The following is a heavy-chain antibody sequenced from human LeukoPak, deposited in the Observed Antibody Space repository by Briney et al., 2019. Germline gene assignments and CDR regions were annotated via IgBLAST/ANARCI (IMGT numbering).Heavy chain of an antibody. Sequence: GGSLRVSCADSGYTFSSYSMNWVRQAPGKGLEWVSSISSSSSYIYYADSVKGRFTISRDNAKNSLYLQMNSLRAEDTAVYYCAIAQMMGDSFNWGQGTLVTVSS. CDR2: ISSSSSYI. D-gene: IGHD2-21*02. J-gene: IGHJ4*02. V-gene: IGHV3-21*01. CDR1: GYTFSSYS. CDR3: AIAQMMGDSFN.